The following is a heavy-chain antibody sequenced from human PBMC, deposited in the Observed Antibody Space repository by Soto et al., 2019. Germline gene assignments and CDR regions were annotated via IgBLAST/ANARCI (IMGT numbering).Heavy chain of an antibody. CDR3: ARQGFGPLHGLVDV. Sequence: QVQLQESGPGLVKPSETMSLSCTVSGGSISSYYWSWFRQSPGKRMEWIGYVHHSWGSSYNPSLPSRVAISLDTSKSQFSLKVTSVTATYTAVYYCARQGFGPLHGLVDVWGQGTTVTVSS. V-gene: IGHV4-59*08. J-gene: IGHJ6*02. CDR1: GGSISSYY. D-gene: IGHD3-10*01. CDR2: VHHSWGS.